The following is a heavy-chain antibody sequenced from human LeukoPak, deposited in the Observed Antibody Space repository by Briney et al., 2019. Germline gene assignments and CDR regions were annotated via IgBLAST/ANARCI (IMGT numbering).Heavy chain of an antibody. V-gene: IGHV4-59*08. CDR1: GGSISSYY. Sequence: SETLSLTCTVSGGSISSYYWSWIRQPPGKGLEWIGYIYYSGSTNCNPSLKSRVTISVDTSKNQFSLKLSSVTAADTAVYYCARHRLKWLVRRPLFHYWGQGTLVTVSS. CDR2: IYYSGST. D-gene: IGHD6-19*01. J-gene: IGHJ4*02. CDR3: ARHRLKWLVRRPLFHY.